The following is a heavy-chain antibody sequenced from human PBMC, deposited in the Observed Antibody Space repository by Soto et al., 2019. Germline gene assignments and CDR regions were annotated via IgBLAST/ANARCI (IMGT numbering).Heavy chain of an antibody. D-gene: IGHD3-3*01. CDR3: AKDLGYDFWSGYYGFDY. Sequence: PGGSLRLSCAASGVTFSNYAMSWVRQAPGKGLEWVSAISGSGGSTYYADSVKGRFTISRDNSKNTLYLQMNSLRAEDTAVYYCAKDLGYDFWSGYYGFDYWGQGTLVTVSS. V-gene: IGHV3-23*01. CDR2: ISGSGGST. CDR1: GVTFSNYA. J-gene: IGHJ4*02.